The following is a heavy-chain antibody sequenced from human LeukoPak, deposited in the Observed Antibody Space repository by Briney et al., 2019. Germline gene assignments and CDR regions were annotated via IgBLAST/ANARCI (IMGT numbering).Heavy chain of an antibody. Sequence: AGESLKISCKGSGYSFTSYWIVWVRQMPGKGLQWMGTIYPGDSDTRYSPSFQGQVTISADKSITTAYLQWSSLKASDTAMYYCARRPDRSKWGTSDYYDRSNYWDYWGQGTLVTVSS. CDR1: GYSFTSYW. D-gene: IGHD3-22*01. CDR2: IYPGDSDT. J-gene: IGHJ4*02. CDR3: ARRPDRSKWGTSDYYDRSNYWDY. V-gene: IGHV5-51*01.